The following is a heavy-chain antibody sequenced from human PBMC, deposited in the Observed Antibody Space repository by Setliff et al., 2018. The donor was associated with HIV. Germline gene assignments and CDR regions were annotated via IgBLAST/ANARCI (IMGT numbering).Heavy chain of an antibody. V-gene: IGHV4-59*08. CDR1: GGSVNSYH. D-gene: IGHD2-21*02. J-gene: IGHJ4*02. Sequence: LSLTCSVSGGSVNSYHWSWIRQPPGKGLEWIGYIYKSGTTNYSPSLKSRVTISAGPSKNQFSLKLTSVTAADTAVYYCGRLSETAIASFDSWGQGILVTVSS. CDR2: IYKSGTT. CDR3: GRLSETAIASFDS.